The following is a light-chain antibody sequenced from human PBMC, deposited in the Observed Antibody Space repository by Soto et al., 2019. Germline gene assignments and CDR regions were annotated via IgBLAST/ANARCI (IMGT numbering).Light chain of an antibody. Sequence: EKVMTRSPAALSVSPGERATLSCRASQSVNSNLAWYQRKPGQAPRLLLYGASTRATGIPARFSGSASGTEFTLTISSLQSEDSAVYYCQQYNDWPLTFGGGTKVDIK. CDR1: QSVNSN. V-gene: IGKV3-15*01. CDR2: GAS. CDR3: QQYNDWPLT. J-gene: IGKJ4*01.